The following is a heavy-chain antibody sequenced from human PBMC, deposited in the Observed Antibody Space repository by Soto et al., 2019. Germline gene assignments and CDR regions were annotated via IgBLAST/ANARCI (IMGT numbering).Heavy chain of an antibody. Sequence: GESLKISCNGSGYIFTSYWIGWVRQMPGKGLEWMGIIYPGDSDTRYSPSFQGQVTISADKSISTAYLQWSSLKASDTAMYYCARGPGSPYYDFWSGYPTDYYYYGMDVWGQGTTVTVSS. CDR1: GYIFTSYW. D-gene: IGHD3-3*01. CDR3: ARGPGSPYYDFWSGYPTDYYYYGMDV. J-gene: IGHJ6*02. V-gene: IGHV5-51*01. CDR2: IYPGDSDT.